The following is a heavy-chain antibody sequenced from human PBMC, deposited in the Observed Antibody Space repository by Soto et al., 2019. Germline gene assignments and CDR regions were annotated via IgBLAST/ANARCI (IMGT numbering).Heavy chain of an antibody. D-gene: IGHD2-21*01. V-gene: IGHV3-74*01. J-gene: IGHJ3*02. CDR2: ISTEGSTT. CDR3: AKGALFVVEISRCFDI. CDR1: GFTFSRYW. Sequence: EVQLVESGGGLVQPGGSLRLSCAASGFTFSRYWMHWVRQAPGEGLVWVSGISTEGSTTRYVDSVKGRFTISKNNVKNTLNHHMSSRRAEDTNVYYCAKGALFVVEISRCFDIWGQGAVVTVSS.